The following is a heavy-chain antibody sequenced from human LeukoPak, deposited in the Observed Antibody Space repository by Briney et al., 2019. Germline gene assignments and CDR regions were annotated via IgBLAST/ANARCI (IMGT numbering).Heavy chain of an antibody. D-gene: IGHD6-13*01. Sequence: GGSLRLSCAASGFTFSSYSMNWVRQAPGKGLEWVSSISSSSSYIYYADSVKGRFTISRDNAKNSLYLQMNSLRAEDTAVYYCARDRRGIAAAGTDYYYGMDVWGKGPRSPSPQ. CDR1: GFTFSSYS. CDR2: ISSSSSYI. V-gene: IGHV3-21*01. J-gene: IGHJ6*04. CDR3: ARDRRGIAAAGTDYYYGMDV.